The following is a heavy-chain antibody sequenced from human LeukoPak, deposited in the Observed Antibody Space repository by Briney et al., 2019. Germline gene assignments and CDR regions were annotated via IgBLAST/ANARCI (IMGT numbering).Heavy chain of an antibody. CDR2: ISYDGSNK. J-gene: IGHJ3*02. Sequence: GGSLRLSCAASGFTFSSYAMHWVRQAPGKGLEWVAVISYDGSNKYYADSVKGRFTISRDNSKNTLYLQMNSLRAEDTAVYYCARDQVMTTVTTWLGRNAFDIWGQGTMVTVSS. D-gene: IGHD4-17*01. CDR1: GFTFSSYA. V-gene: IGHV3-30-3*01. CDR3: ARDQVMTTVTTWLGRNAFDI.